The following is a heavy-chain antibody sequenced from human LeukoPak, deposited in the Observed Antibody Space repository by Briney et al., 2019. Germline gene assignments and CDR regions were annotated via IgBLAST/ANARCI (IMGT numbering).Heavy chain of an antibody. CDR2: IDPSDSYT. CDR3: ARHKTAETDY. J-gene: IGHJ4*02. CDR1: GYSFTSYW. V-gene: IGHV5-10-1*01. Sequence: GESLKISCKGSGYSFTSYWISWVRQMPGKGLEWMGRIDPSDSYTNYSPSFQGHVTVSADKSISTAYLQWSSLKASDTAMYYCARHKTAETDYWGQGTLVTVSS.